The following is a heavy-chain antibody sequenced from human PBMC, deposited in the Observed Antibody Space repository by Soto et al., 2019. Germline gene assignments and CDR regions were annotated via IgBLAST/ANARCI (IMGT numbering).Heavy chain of an antibody. D-gene: IGHD5-12*01. J-gene: IGHJ4*02. CDR2: ISYDGSNK. CDR3: AKDTVEMATIPLELPPDY. Sequence: GGSLRLSCAASGFTFSSYGMHWVRQAPGKGLEWVAVISYDGSNKYYADSVKGRFTISRDNSKNTLYLQMNSLRAEDTAVYYCAKDTVEMATIPLELPPDYWGQGTLVTVSS. V-gene: IGHV3-30*18. CDR1: GFTFSSYG.